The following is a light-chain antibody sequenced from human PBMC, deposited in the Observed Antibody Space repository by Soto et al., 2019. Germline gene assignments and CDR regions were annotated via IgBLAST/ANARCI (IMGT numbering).Light chain of an antibody. J-gene: IGLJ2*01. CDR1: TSNIGARYD. V-gene: IGLV1-40*01. CDR2: GNN. CDR3: QSYDSSLGVV. Sequence: SVLTQPPSVSGAPGQWVTISCTGSTSNIGARYDVHWYQQLPGTAPKLLIYGNNNRPSGVPDRFSGSKSGSSASLAITGLQADDEADYYCQSYDSSLGVVFGGGTKLTVL.